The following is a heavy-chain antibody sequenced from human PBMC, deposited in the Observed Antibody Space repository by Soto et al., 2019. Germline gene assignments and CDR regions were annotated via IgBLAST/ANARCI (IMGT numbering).Heavy chain of an antibody. J-gene: IGHJ4*02. D-gene: IGHD3-9*01. V-gene: IGHV4-30-4*01. CDR3: ARSLYDILTGRTAGFDY. Sequence: SETLSLTCTVSGGSISSGDYYWSWIRQPPGRGLEWIGYIYYSGSTYYNPSLKSRVTISVDTSKNQFSLKLSSVTAADTAVYYCARSLYDILTGRTAGFDYWGQGTLVTVSS. CDR2: IYYSGST. CDR1: GGSISSGDYY.